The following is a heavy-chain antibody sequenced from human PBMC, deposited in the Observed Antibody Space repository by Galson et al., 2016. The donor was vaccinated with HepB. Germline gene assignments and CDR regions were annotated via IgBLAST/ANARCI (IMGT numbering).Heavy chain of an antibody. J-gene: IGHJ5*02. CDR2: INHRGTT. CDR1: GGSFNGFY. Sequence: ETLSLTCAIYGGSFNGFYWSWIRQPPGKGLEWIGEINHRGTTSYNTSLKSRVTISVDMSKNQLSLKLTSVTAADTAVYFCARLRTIFGVVRPQHNWFDPWGQGTLVTVSS. D-gene: IGHD3-3*01. V-gene: IGHV4-34*01. CDR3: ARLRTIFGVVRPQHNWFDP.